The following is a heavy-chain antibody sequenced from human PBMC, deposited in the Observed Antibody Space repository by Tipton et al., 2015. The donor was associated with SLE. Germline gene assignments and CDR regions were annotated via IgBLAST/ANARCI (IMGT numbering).Heavy chain of an antibody. J-gene: IGHJ3*02. CDR1: GGSISSGDYY. D-gene: IGHD1-1*01. V-gene: IGHV4-39*07. Sequence: TLSLTCTVSGGSISSGDYYWGWIRQPPGKGLEWIGSIYYSGSTYYNPSLKSRVTISVDTSKNQFSLKLSSVTAADTAVYYCARDRRNWDAFDIWGQGTMVTVSS. CDR3: ARDRRNWDAFDI. CDR2: IYYSGST.